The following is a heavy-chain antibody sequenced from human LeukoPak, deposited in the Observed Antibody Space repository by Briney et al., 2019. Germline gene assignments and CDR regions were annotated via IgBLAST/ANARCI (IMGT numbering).Heavy chain of an antibody. V-gene: IGHV3-21*01. Sequence: GGSLRLSCAVSGFTFSRYSMNWVRQAPGKGLEWVSFISTSSSYIYYADSVKGRFTISRDNSKNTLYLQMNSLRAEDTAVYYCAKAPVVPAAMSTDYYYMDVWGKGTTVTISS. CDR1: GFTFSRYS. CDR3: AKAPVVPAAMSTDYYYMDV. CDR2: ISTSSSYI. J-gene: IGHJ6*03. D-gene: IGHD2-2*01.